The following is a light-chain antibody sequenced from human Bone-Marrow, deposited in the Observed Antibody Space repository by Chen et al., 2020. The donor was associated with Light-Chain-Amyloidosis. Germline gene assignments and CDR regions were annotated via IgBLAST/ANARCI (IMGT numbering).Light chain of an antibody. V-gene: IGKV4-1*01. CDR2: WAS. Sequence: DIVMTQFPDSLALSLGERATINCKSSQSVLYASNNRDYLAWYQQRPGQSPKLLIYWASTRESGVPDRFHASGSGADFTLTVSSLQAEDVGSELSQRFLGPPVTFGGGTKLVVK. CDR3: QRFLGPPVT. J-gene: IGKJ4*01. CDR1: QSVLYASNNRDY.